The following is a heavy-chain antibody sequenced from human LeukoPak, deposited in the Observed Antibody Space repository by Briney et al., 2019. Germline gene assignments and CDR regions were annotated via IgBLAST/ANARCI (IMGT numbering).Heavy chain of an antibody. CDR2: ISSSGSTI. Sequence: GASLRLSCAASGFTFSSYEMNWVRQAPGKGLEWVSYISSSGSTIYYADSVKGRFTISRDNAKNSLYLQMNSLRAEDTAVYYCARDEYSGYDNWFDPWGQGTLVTVSS. D-gene: IGHD5-12*01. J-gene: IGHJ5*02. CDR3: ARDEYSGYDNWFDP. CDR1: GFTFSSYE. V-gene: IGHV3-48*03.